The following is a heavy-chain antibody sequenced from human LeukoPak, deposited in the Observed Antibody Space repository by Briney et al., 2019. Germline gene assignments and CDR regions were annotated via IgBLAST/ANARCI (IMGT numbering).Heavy chain of an antibody. CDR1: GFTFSSYG. CDR3: ASPTHYYDSSVGGDY. D-gene: IGHD3-22*01. V-gene: IGHV3-30*02. CDR2: IRYDGSNK. J-gene: IGHJ4*02. Sequence: GGSLRLSCAASGFTFSSYGMHWVRQAPGKGLEWVAFIRYDGSNKYYADSVKGRFTISRDNSKNTLCLQMNSLRAEDTAVYYCASPTHYYDSSVGGDYWGQGTLVTVSS.